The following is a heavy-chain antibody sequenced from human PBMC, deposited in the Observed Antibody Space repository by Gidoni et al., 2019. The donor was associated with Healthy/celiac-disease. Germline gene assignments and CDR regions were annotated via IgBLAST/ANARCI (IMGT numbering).Heavy chain of an antibody. V-gene: IGHV1-24*01. CDR2: FDPEDGET. Sequence: QVQLVQSGAEVKKPGASVKVSCKVSGYTLTELSMHWVRQAPGKGLEWMGGFDPEDGETIYAQKFQGRVTMTEDTSTDTAYMELSSLRSEDTAVYYCATDRYYYDSSGYHVAPFDYWGQGTLVTVSS. CDR1: GYTLTELS. D-gene: IGHD3-22*01. CDR3: ATDRYYYDSSGYHVAPFDY. J-gene: IGHJ4*02.